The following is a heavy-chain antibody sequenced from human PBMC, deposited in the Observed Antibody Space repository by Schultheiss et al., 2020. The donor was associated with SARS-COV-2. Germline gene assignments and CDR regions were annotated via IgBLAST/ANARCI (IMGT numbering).Heavy chain of an antibody. CDR2: IIPIFGTA. CDR1: GGTFSSYA. V-gene: IGHV1-69*13. CDR3: ARDRYDFWSGYVCYWYFDL. Sequence: SVKVSCKASGGTFSSYAISWVRQAPGQGLEWMGWIIPIFGTANYAQKFQGRVTITADESTSTAYMELSSLRSEDTAVYYCARDRYDFWSGYVCYWYFDLWGRGTLVTVSS. D-gene: IGHD3-3*01. J-gene: IGHJ2*01.